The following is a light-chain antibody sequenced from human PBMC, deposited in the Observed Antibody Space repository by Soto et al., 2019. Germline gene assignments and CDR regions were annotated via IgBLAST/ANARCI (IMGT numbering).Light chain of an antibody. CDR3: CSYADSSAYV. Sequence: QSALTQPRSVSGSPGQSVTISCTGTSSDVGGYNHVSWYQQNPGEAPKVMIFDVSKRPSGVPDRFSGSKSDNTASLTISGLQAEDEADYYCCSYADSSAYVFGAGTKVTVL. V-gene: IGLV2-11*01. CDR2: DVS. J-gene: IGLJ1*01. CDR1: SSDVGGYNH.